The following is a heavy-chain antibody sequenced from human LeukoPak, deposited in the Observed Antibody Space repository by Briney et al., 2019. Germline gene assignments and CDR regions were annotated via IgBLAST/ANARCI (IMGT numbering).Heavy chain of an antibody. V-gene: IGHV4-39*01. D-gene: IGHD1-1*01. CDR3: ARHSLRTANSFDI. Sequence: PSETLSLTCTVSGGSISSSSYYWGWIRQPPGKGLEWIGSIYYSGSTYYNPSLKSRVTISVDTSKNQFSLKLSSVTAADTAVYYCARHSLRTANSFDIWGQGTMVTVSS. CDR1: GGSISSSSYY. CDR2: IYYSGST. J-gene: IGHJ3*02.